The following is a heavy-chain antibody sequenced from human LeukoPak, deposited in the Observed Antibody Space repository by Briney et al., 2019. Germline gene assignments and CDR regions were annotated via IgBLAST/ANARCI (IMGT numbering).Heavy chain of an antibody. D-gene: IGHD4-17*01. CDR3: ARVPHTADAFDI. V-gene: IGHV3-21*01. CDR2: ISSSSSYI. Sequence: PGGSLRLSCAASGFTFSSYSMNWVRQAPGKGLEWVSSISSSSSYIYYADSVKGRFTISRDNAKNSLYLQMNSLRAEDTAVYYCARVPHTADAFDIWGQGTMVTVSS. J-gene: IGHJ3*02. CDR1: GFTFSSYS.